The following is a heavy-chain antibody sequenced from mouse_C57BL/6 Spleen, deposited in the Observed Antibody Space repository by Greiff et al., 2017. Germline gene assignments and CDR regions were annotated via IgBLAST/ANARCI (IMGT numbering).Heavy chain of an antibody. CDR2: SRNKANDYTT. J-gene: IGHJ2*01. CDR1: GFTFSDFY. Sequence: EVKVVESGGGLVQSGRSLRLSCATSGFTFSDFYMEWVRQAPGKGLEWIAASRNKANDYTTEYSASVKGRFIVSRDTSQSILYLQMNALRAEDTAIYYCARDEGGYFDYWGQGTTLTVSS. V-gene: IGHV7-1*01. CDR3: ARDEGGYFDY.